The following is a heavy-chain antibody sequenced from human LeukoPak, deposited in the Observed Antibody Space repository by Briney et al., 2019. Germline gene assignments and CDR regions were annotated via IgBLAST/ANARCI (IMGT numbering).Heavy chain of an antibody. D-gene: IGHD6-6*01. CDR1: GFTFSNYG. Sequence: GGSLRLSCAASGFTFSNYGLSWVRQAPGKGLEWVSGITGSGGSTYYADSVKGRFTISRDNSKNTLYLQMNSLRAEDTAVYYCARDRWQLVHDAFDIWGQGTMVTVSS. V-gene: IGHV3-23*01. CDR2: ITGSGGST. J-gene: IGHJ3*02. CDR3: ARDRWQLVHDAFDI.